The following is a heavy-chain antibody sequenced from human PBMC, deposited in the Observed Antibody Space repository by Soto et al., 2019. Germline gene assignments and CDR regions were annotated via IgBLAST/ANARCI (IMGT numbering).Heavy chain of an antibody. J-gene: IGHJ5*02. V-gene: IGHV4-59*01. Sequence: SETLSLTCTVSGGSISSYYWSWIRQPPGKGLEWIGYIYYSGSTNYNPSLKSRVTISVDTSKHQFSLKLSSVTAADTAVYYCARDLRFLDPPLGLVPWGQGPLVTVSS. CDR1: GGSISSYY. D-gene: IGHD3-3*01. CDR3: ARDLRFLDPPLGLVP. CDR2: IYYSGST.